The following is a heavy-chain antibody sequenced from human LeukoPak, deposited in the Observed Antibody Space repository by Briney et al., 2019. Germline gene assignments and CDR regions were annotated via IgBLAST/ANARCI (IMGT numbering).Heavy chain of an antibody. J-gene: IGHJ6*02. CDR1: GYTFTSYY. CDR3: ARGRGVYCSSTSCRKFMDV. CDR2: INPSGGST. Sequence: ASVKVSCKASGYTFTSYYMHWVRQAPGQGLEWMGIINPSGGSTSYAQKFQGRVTMTRDTSTSTVYMELSSLRSEDTAVYYCARGRGVYCSSTSCRKFMDVWGRGTTVTVSS. D-gene: IGHD2-2*01. V-gene: IGHV1-46*01.